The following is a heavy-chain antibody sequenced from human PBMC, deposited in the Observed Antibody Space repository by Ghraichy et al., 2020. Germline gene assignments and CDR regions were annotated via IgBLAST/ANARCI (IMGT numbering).Heavy chain of an antibody. D-gene: IGHD6-19*01. Sequence: SGSLSLTCTVSGASIRSPDYFWGWVRQPAGKGLEWVGSAFYSGTDYYNPSLKSRVAVSVDTSKNQFSLKLTSVTAADSGLYFCTGHSSGTLQWYYRGVDVWGQGTTVIVSS. CDR2: AFYSGTD. V-gene: IGHV4-39*01. CDR3: TGHSSGTLQWYYRGVDV. CDR1: GASIRSPDYF. J-gene: IGHJ6*02.